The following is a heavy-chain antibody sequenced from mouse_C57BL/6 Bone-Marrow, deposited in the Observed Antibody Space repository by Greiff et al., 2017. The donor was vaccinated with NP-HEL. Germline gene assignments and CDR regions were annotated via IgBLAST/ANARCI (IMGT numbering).Heavy chain of an antibody. CDR3: VTHLDYGSRDWYFDV. J-gene: IGHJ1*03. Sequence: EVKLVESGGGLVQPKGSLKLSCAASGFSFNTYAMNWVRQAPGKGLEWVARIRSKSNNYATYYADSVNDRFTISIDDSESMLYLQMNNLKTEDTAMYYCVTHLDYGSRDWYFDVWGTGTTVTVSS. CDR1: GFSFNTYA. V-gene: IGHV10-1*01. CDR2: IRSKSNNYAT. D-gene: IGHD1-1*01.